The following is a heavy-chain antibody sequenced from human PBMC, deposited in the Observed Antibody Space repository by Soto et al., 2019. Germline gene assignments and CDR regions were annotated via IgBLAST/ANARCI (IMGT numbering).Heavy chain of an antibody. CDR3: ARASNKRGNSYGPDY. CDR2: IYYSENP. D-gene: IGHD5-18*01. Sequence: PSETLSLTCSVSGGSVSSVSYYWGWIRQPPGKGLEWIGSIYYSENPYYNPSLKSRVTISVDTSKNQFSLKLSSVTAADTAVYYCARASNKRGNSYGPDYWGQGTLVTVSS. CDR1: GGSVSSVSYY. J-gene: IGHJ4*02. V-gene: IGHV4-39*07.